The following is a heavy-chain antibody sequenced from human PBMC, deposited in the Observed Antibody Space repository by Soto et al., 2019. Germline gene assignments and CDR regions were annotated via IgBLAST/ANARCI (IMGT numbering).Heavy chain of an antibody. J-gene: IGHJ6*03. D-gene: IGHD2-2*01. CDR1: GGSISSYY. V-gene: IGHV4-59*08. Sequence: SETLSLTCTVSGGSISSYYWSWIRQPPGKGLEWIGYIYYSGSTNYNPSLKSRVTISVDTSKNQFSLKLSSVTAADTPVYYCARHDATRTPPAVYCSSTSCWAYYYYYMDVWGKGTTVTVSS. CDR2: IYYSGST. CDR3: ARHDATRTPPAVYCSSTSCWAYYYYYMDV.